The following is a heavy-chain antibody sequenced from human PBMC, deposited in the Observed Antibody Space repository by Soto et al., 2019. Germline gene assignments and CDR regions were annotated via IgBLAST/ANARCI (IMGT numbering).Heavy chain of an antibody. D-gene: IGHD6-13*01. J-gene: IGHJ6*02. CDR1: GGTFSSYA. V-gene: IGHV1-69*13. Sequence: SVKVSCKASGGTFSSYAISWVRQAPGQGLEWMGGIIPIFGTANYAQKFQGRVTVTADESTSTAYMELSSLRSEDTAVYYCARDRKHSSSWYFGYYYGMDVWGQGTTVTVSS. CDR3: ARDRKHSSSWYFGYYYGMDV. CDR2: IIPIFGTA.